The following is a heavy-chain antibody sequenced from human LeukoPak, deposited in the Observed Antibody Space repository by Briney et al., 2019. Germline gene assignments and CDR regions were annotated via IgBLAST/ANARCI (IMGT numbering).Heavy chain of an antibody. D-gene: IGHD1-1*01. J-gene: IGHJ3*02. CDR1: GFTFTTNA. V-gene: IGHV3-23*01. CDR3: AKELIIQPTGTVAFDI. CDR2: VSGSGGDT. Sequence: QPGGSLRLSCAASGFTFTTNAMSWVRQAPGKGLEWVSAVSGSGGDTYYAGSVKGRFTISRDNSKNTLYLQMNSLRAEDTAVYFCAKELIIQPTGTVAFDIWGQGTMVTVSS.